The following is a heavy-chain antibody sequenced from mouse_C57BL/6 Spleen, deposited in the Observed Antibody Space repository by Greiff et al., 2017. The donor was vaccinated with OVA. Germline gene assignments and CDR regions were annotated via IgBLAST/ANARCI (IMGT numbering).Heavy chain of an antibody. J-gene: IGHJ2*01. CDR1: GFTFSSYA. CDR3: TREGGTTVVAPFDY. CDR2: ISSGGDYT. D-gene: IGHD1-1*01. V-gene: IGHV5-9-1*02. Sequence: EVKLVESGEGLVKPGGSLKLSCAASGFTFSSYAMSWVRQTPEKRLEWVAYISSGGDYTYYAATVKGRFTISRDNARNTLYLQMSSLESEDTAMYYCTREGGTTVVAPFDYWGQGTTLTVSS.